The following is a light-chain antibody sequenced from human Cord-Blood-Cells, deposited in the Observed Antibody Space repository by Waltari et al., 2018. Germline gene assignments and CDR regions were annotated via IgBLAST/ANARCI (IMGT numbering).Light chain of an antibody. V-gene: IGLV3-1*01. J-gene: IGLJ2*01. Sequence: SYELTQPPSVSVSPGQTASITCSGDKLGDKYACWYQQKPGQSPVLVIYQDSKRPSGIPERFSGSNSGNTATLTIGGTQAMDEADYYCQAWDSSTAGKVVFGGGTKLTVL. CDR2: QDS. CDR1: KLGDKY. CDR3: QAWDSSTAGKVV.